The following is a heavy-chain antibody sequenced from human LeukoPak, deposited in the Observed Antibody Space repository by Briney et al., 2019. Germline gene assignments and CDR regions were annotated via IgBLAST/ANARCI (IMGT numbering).Heavy chain of an antibody. V-gene: IGHV1-2*04. D-gene: IGHD5-24*01. Sequence: ASVKVSCKASGYTFTGYYMHWVRQAPGQGLEWMGWINPNSGGTNYAQKFQGWVTMTRDTSISTAYMELSRLRSDDTAVYYCARARRDGYIDYYFDYWGQGTLVTVSS. J-gene: IGHJ4*02. CDR2: INPNSGGT. CDR3: ARARRDGYIDYYFDY. CDR1: GYTFTGYY.